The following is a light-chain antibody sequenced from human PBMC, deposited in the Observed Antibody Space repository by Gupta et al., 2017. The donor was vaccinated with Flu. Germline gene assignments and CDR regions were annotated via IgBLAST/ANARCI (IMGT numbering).Light chain of an antibody. J-gene: IGKJ2*01. CDR3: RQYNIAPHT. CDR1: QDIRNS. CDR2: GSS. V-gene: IGKV1-27*01. Sequence: IQMPQSPSSLSASVGDRVTITCRASQDIRNSLAWYQQKPGKVPKLLIYGSSTLQSGVPPRFSGSGSGTDFTLTITSLQPEDVATYYCRQYNIAPHTFGQGTKLEIK.